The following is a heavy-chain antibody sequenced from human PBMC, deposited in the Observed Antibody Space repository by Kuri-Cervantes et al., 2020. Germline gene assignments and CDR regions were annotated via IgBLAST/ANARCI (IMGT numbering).Heavy chain of an antibody. Sequence: GESLKISCAASGFTFSSYWMSWVRQAPGKGLEWVANIKQDGSEKYYVDPVKGRFTISRDNAKNSLYLQMNSLRAEDTAVYYCARWASGAFDIWGQGTMVTVSS. CDR2: IKQDGSEK. J-gene: IGHJ3*02. V-gene: IGHV3-7*03. CDR1: GFTFSSYW. CDR3: ARWASGAFDI.